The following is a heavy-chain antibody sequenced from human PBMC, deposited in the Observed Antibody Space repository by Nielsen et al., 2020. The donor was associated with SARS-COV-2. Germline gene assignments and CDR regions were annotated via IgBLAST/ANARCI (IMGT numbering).Heavy chain of an antibody. J-gene: IGHJ5*02. D-gene: IGHD3-16*01. CDR3: ARSWAINNWFDP. V-gene: IGHV3-21*01. CDR1: GFTFSNYV. Sequence: GESLKISCAASGFTFSNYVMNWVRQAPGKGLEWVSSISSSSSYIYYADSVKGRFTISRDNAKNSLYLQMNSLRAEDTAVYYCARSWAINNWFDPWGQGTLVTVSS. CDR2: ISSSSSYI.